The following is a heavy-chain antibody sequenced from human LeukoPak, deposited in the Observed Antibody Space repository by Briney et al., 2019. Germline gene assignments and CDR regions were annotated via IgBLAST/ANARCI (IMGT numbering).Heavy chain of an antibody. V-gene: IGHV4-39*02. D-gene: IGHD2-2*01. CDR2: IYYSGST. Sequence: SETLSLTCTVSGGSISSSSYYWGWIRQPPGKGLEWIGSIYYSGSTYYNPSLKSRVTISVDTSKNQFSLKLSSVTAADTAVYYCAREGYCSSTSCYGGPYGMDVWGQGTTVTVSS. CDR1: GGSISSSSYY. J-gene: IGHJ6*02. CDR3: AREGYCSSTSCYGGPYGMDV.